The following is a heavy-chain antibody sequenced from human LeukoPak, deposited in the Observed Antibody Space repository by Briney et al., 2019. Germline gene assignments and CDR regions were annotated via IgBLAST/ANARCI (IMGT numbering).Heavy chain of an antibody. CDR3: ARDSRLGRVFDY. CDR2: ISYDGSNK. J-gene: IGHJ4*02. D-gene: IGHD6-19*01. Sequence: GGSLRLSCAASGFTFSSYGMHWVRQAPGKGLEWVAVISYDGSNKYYADSVKGRFTISRDNSKNTLYLQMNSLRAEDTAVYYCARDSRLGRVFDYWGQGTLVTVSS. V-gene: IGHV3-30*03. CDR1: GFTFSSYG.